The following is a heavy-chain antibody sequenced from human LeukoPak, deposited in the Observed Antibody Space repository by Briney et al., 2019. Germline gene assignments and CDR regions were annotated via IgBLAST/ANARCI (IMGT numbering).Heavy chain of an antibody. CDR1: GFTFSNFA. CDR2: ISGSGDKT. V-gene: IGHV3-23*01. Sequence: GGSLRLSCAASGFTFSNFAMIWVRQAPGKGLEWVSAISGSGDKTHYADSVKGRFTISRDDSKSVLYMQLNNLRLEDTAVYYCGEGHWGRGTLVTVSS. CDR3: GEGH. J-gene: IGHJ4*02.